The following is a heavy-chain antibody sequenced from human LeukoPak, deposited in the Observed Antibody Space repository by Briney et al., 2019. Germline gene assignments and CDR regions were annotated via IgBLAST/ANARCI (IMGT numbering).Heavy chain of an antibody. V-gene: IGHV6-1*01. Sequence: QTLSLTCAISGDSVSSNSAAWNWIRQSPSRGLEWLGRTYYRSKWYNDYAVSVKSRITINPDTSKNQFSLQLNSVTPEDTAVYYCARGYYDILTGYYPFDYWGQGTLVTVSS. CDR2: TYYRSKWYN. D-gene: IGHD3-9*01. CDR1: GDSVSSNSAA. CDR3: ARGYYDILTGYYPFDY. J-gene: IGHJ4*02.